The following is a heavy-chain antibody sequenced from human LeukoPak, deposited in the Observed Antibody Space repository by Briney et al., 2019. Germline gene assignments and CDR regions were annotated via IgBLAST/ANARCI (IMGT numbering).Heavy chain of an antibody. CDR3: ARDSVGAIFDY. CDR1: GGSISSYY. D-gene: IGHD1-26*01. CDR2: IYSFGST. V-gene: IGHV4-4*07. J-gene: IGHJ4*02. Sequence: PSETLSLTCTVSGGSISSYYWNWIRQPAGKGLEWIGRIYSFGSTYYNPSLRSRVTMSADASKNQFSLSLTSVTAADTAVYYCARDSVGAIFDYWAQGTLVTVSS.